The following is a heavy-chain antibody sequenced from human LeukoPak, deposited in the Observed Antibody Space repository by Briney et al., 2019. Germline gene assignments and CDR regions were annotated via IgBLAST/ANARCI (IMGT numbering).Heavy chain of an antibody. CDR1: GYSFTNFW. J-gene: IGHJ4*02. D-gene: IGHD4-17*01. CDR3: ARHEERGYGDYVVPYYFDS. CDR2: IFPGDSDT. V-gene: IGHV5-51*01. Sequence: GESLKISCKGSGYSFTNFWIGWVRQTPGKGLEWMGIIFPGDSDTRYSPSFQGQVTISADKSITTAYLQWSSLKASDTAMYYCARHEERGYGDYVVPYYFDSWGQGTLVTVSS.